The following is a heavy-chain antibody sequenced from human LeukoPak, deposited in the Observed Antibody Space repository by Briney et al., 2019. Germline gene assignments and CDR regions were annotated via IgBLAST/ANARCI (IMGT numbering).Heavy chain of an antibody. CDR2: ISYDGSNK. CDR1: GFTFSSYA. CDR3: SRGRPPYNVAAGDS. Sequence: PGGSLRLSCAASGFTFSSYAMHWVRQAPGKGLEWVAVISYDGSNKYYADSVKGRFTISRDNSRNTLYLQMNSLRAEDSALYYCSRGRPPYNVAAGDSWGQGTLVTVSS. V-gene: IGHV3-30-3*01. D-gene: IGHD6-13*01. J-gene: IGHJ4*02.